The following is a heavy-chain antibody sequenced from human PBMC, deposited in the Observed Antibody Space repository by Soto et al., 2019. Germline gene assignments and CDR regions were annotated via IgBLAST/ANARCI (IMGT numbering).Heavy chain of an antibody. CDR1: GGSLSSGGFY. D-gene: IGHD6-19*01. CDR3: ARIIAVAATVYFDY. Sequence: CTFSGGSLSSGGFYLGWIRQHPGKGLEWIGYIYYSGSTYYNPSLKSRVTISVDTSKNQFSLKLSSVTAADTAVYYCARIIAVAATVYFDYWGQGTLVTVSS. V-gene: IGHV4-31*03. J-gene: IGHJ4*02. CDR2: IYYSGST.